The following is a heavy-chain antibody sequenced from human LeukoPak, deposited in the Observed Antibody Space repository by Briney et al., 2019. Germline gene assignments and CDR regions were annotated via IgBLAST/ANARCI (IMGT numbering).Heavy chain of an antibody. V-gene: IGHV5-51*01. CDR3: ATGLHRVFNY. CDR2: IFPSDSDT. J-gene: IGHJ4*02. Sequence: GESLKISCKSSGYTFTTYWLGWGRQMPGKGLEWMGIIFPSDSDTRYSPSFQGQVTISADKSISTAYLQWSSLKASDTAMYYCATGLHRVFNYWGQGTLVTVSS. D-gene: IGHD3-10*01. CDR1: GYTFTTYW.